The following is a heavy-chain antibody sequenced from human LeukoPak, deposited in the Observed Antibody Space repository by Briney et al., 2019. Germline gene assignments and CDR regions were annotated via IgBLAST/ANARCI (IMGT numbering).Heavy chain of an antibody. Sequence: PSETLSLTCTVSGGSISSYYWSWIRQPPGKGLEWIGYIYYSGSTNYNPSLKSRVTISVDTSKNQFSLKLSSVTAADTAIYYCATSNYPYYGMDVWGQGTTVTVSS. D-gene: IGHD5-24*01. CDR2: IYYSGST. V-gene: IGHV4-59*01. CDR1: GGSISSYY. J-gene: IGHJ6*02. CDR3: ATSNYPYYGMDV.